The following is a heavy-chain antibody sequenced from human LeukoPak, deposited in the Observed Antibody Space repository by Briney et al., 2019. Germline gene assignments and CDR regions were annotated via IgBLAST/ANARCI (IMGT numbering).Heavy chain of an antibody. CDR2: ITTSGGTI. V-gene: IGHV3-48*02. J-gene: IGHJ4*02. D-gene: IGHD1-26*01. Sequence: GGSLRLSCAASGFTFSSYNMNWVRQAPGKGLEWISYITTSGGTIYYADSVKGRFTISRDNAKNSLYLQMNSLRDEDTAVYYCARRIVGAFHFDYWGQGTLVTVSS. CDR3: ARRIVGAFHFDY. CDR1: GFTFSSYN.